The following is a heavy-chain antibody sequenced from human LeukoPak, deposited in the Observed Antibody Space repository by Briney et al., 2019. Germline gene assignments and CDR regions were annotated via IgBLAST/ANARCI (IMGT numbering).Heavy chain of an antibody. Sequence: PSETLSLTCTVSGGSISSGGYYWSWIRQHPGKGLDWIGYIYYSGSTYYNPSLKSRVTISVDTSKNQFSLKLSSVTAADTAVYYCATRVGAPPNDAFDIWGQGTMVTVSS. CDR3: ATRVGAPPNDAFDI. D-gene: IGHD1-26*01. V-gene: IGHV4-31*03. J-gene: IGHJ3*02. CDR2: IYYSGST. CDR1: GGSISSGGYY.